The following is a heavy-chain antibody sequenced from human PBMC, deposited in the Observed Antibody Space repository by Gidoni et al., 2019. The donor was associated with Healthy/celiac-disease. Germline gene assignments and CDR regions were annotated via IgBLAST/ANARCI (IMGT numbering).Heavy chain of an antibody. Sequence: EVQLVESGGGLVQPGRSLRLSCAASGFTFDDYAMHWVRQAPGKGLEWVSGISGNSGSIGYADSVKGRFTISRDNAKNSLYLQMNSLRAEDTALYYCAKDIQLWRSDAFDIWGQGTMVTVSS. CDR3: AKDIQLWRSDAFDI. J-gene: IGHJ3*02. D-gene: IGHD5-18*01. V-gene: IGHV3-9*01. CDR2: ISGNSGSI. CDR1: GFTFDDYA.